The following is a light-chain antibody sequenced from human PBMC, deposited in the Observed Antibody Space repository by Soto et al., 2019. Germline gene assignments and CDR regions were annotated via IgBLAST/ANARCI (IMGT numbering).Light chain of an antibody. Sequence: DIVMTQSPDSLAVSLGERATINCKSSQSVLYSSNNKNYLTWYQQKPGQPPKLLIYWASTRESVVPDRFSGSGSETDFTLTISNLQAEDVEVYYCQQYYNTPLTFGRGTKVEIK. CDR2: WAS. J-gene: IGKJ4*01. V-gene: IGKV4-1*01. CDR3: QQYYNTPLT. CDR1: QSVLYSSNNKNY.